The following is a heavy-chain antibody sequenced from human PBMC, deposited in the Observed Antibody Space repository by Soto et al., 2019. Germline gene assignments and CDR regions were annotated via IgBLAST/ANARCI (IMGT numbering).Heavy chain of an antibody. CDR1: GFTFINYA. CDR2: TSGGGDVA. J-gene: IGHJ2*01. V-gene: IGHV3-23*01. Sequence: EVQLLESGGGLIQPGGSLRLSCTASGFTFINYAMNWVRQAPGMGLVWVSGTSGGGDVAFYADSVKGRFAISRDNSKNTLYLQINSLRAEDTALYYCVKKAIGTVTNPVYWSFDLWGRGTLVTVSS. D-gene: IGHD4-17*01. CDR3: VKKAIGTVTNPVYWSFDL.